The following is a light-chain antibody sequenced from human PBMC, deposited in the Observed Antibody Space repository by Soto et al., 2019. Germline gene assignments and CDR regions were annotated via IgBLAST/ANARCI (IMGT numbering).Light chain of an antibody. J-gene: IGKJ1*01. CDR3: QQYNNWLWT. CDR2: DAS. Sequence: EIVMTQSPATLSVSPGERVTLSCRASQSVRGNLAWYQQNPGQAPRLLIHDASTRAPGIPGRFSGSGSGTEFTLTISSLQSEDCAVDYCQQYNNWLWTFGQGTKVEIK. V-gene: IGKV3-15*01. CDR1: QSVRGN.